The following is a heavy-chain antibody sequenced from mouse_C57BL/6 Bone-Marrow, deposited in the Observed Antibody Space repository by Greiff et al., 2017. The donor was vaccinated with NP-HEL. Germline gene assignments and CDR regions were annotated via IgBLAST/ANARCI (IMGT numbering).Heavy chain of an antibody. CDR3: ARMGGYYAMDY. CDR2: IYPRSGNT. V-gene: IGHV1-81*01. J-gene: IGHJ4*01. Sequence: QVQLQQSGAELARPGASVKLSCKASGYTFTSYGISWVKQRPGQGLEWIGEIYPRSGNTYYNEKFKGKATLTADKSSSTAYMELRSLTSEDSAVYFCARMGGYYAMDYWGQGTSVTVSS. CDR1: GYTFTSYG.